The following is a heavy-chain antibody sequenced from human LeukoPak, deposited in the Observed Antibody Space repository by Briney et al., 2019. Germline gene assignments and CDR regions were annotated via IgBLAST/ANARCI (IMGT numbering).Heavy chain of an antibody. V-gene: IGHV4-59*01. J-gene: IGHJ6*02. CDR3: ARDQVDYCYGMDV. CDR2: IYYSGST. CDR1: GGSISSYY. Sequence: SETLSLTCTVSGGSISSYYWSWIRQPPGAGLEWIGYIYYSGSTNYNPSLKSRVTTSVDTSKNQFSLKLSSVTAADTAVYYCARDQVDYCYGMDVWGQGTTVTVSS.